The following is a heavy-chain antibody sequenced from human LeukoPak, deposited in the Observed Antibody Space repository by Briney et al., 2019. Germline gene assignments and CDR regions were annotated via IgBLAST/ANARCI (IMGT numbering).Heavy chain of an antibody. J-gene: IGHJ6*02. D-gene: IGHD2-2*01. CDR1: GFTFSSYW. CDR2: IKQDGSEK. V-gene: IGHV3-7*03. CDR3: ARGPPAKPGTGYYYGMDV. Sequence: PGGSLRLSCAASGFTFSSYWMSWVRQAPGKGLEWVANIKQDGSEKYYVDSVKGRFTISRDNAKNSLYLQMNSLRAEDTAVYYCARGPPAKPGTGYYYGMDVWGQGTTVTVSS.